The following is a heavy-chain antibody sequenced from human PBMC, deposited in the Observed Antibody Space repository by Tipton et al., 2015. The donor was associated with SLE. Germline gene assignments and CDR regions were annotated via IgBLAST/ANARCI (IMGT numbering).Heavy chain of an antibody. J-gene: IGHJ4*02. CDR2: IYSGGSST. CDR3: AKEDHGSWYNY. Sequence: SLRLSCAASGFTFSSYAMSWVRQAPGKGLEWASVIYSGGSSTYYADSVKGRFTISRDNSKNTLYLQMNSLRAEATAVYYCAKEDHGSWYNYWGQGTLVTVSS. D-gene: IGHD6-13*01. V-gene: IGHV3-23*03. CDR1: GFTFSSYA.